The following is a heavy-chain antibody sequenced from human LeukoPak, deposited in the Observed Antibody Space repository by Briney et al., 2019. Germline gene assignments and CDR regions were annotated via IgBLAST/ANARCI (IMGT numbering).Heavy chain of an antibody. V-gene: IGHV1-69-2*01. J-gene: IGHJ6*03. D-gene: IGHD3-9*01. CDR1: GYTFTDYY. CDR3: ATATPSYDILTGPTKDYMDV. Sequence: ASVKVSCKVSGYTFTDYYMHWVQQAPGKGLEWMGLVDPEDRETIYAEKFQGRVTITADTSTDTAYMELSSLRSEDTAVYYCATATPSYDILTGPTKDYMDVWGKGTTVTVSS. CDR2: VDPEDRET.